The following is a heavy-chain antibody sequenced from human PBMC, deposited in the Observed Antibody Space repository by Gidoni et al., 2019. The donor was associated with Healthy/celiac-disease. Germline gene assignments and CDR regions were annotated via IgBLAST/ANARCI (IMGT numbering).Heavy chain of an antibody. CDR2: IYYSGST. V-gene: IGHV4-59*01. CDR1: GGSISSYY. D-gene: IGHD6-19*01. Sequence: QVQLQESGPGLVKPSSTLSLTCTFSGGSISSYYWSWIRQPPGKGLEWIGYIYYSGSTNYNPSLKSRVTISVDTSKNQFSLKLSSVTAADTAVYYCARGYSSGWYYFDYWGQGTLVTVSS. J-gene: IGHJ4*02. CDR3: ARGYSSGWYYFDY.